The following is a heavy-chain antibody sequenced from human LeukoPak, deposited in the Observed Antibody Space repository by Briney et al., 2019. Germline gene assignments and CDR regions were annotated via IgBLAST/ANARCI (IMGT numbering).Heavy chain of an antibody. CDR1: GYTFTNYY. V-gene: IGHV1-46*01. Sequence: ASVKVSCRASGYTFTNYYMHLVRQAPGQGLEWVGIINPSGGSTSYAQKFQGRVTMTRDTSTSTVYMELSSLRSEDTAVYYCARAGSITILRGVTGSQFDYWGQGTLVTVSS. J-gene: IGHJ4*02. CDR3: ARAGSITILRGVTGSQFDY. CDR2: INPSGGST. D-gene: IGHD3-10*01.